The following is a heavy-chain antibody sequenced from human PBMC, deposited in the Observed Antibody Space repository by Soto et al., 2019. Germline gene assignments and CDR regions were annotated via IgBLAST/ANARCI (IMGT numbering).Heavy chain of an antibody. D-gene: IGHD4-17*01. CDR1: GFTFSSYA. Sequence: GGSLRLSFAASGFTFSSYAMSGVRQAPGKGLEWVSAISGSGGSTYYADSVKGRFTISRDNSKNTLYLQMNSLRAEDTAVYYCAKQGRTTSVVSAFDIWGQGTMVTVSS. V-gene: IGHV3-23*01. CDR2: ISGSGGST. J-gene: IGHJ3*02. CDR3: AKQGRTTSVVSAFDI.